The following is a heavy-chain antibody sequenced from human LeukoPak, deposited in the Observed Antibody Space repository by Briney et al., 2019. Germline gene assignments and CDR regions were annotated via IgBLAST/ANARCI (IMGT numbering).Heavy chain of an antibody. CDR3: ATDSVSYDSSGSFDY. J-gene: IGHJ4*02. CDR2: IYSGGST. Sequence: GGSLRLSCAASGFTFSSYSMNWVRQAPGKGLEWVSAIYSGGSTYYADSVKGRFTISRDNSKNTLYLQMNSLRAEDTAVYYCATDSVSYDSSGSFDYWGQGTLVTVSS. V-gene: IGHV3-66*01. CDR1: GFTFSSYS. D-gene: IGHD3-22*01.